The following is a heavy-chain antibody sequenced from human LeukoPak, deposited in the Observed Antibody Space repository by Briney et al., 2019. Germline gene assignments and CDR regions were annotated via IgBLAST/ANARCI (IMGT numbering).Heavy chain of an antibody. CDR3: ARVGWDTAMVNPFEY. V-gene: IGHV4-4*02. CDR1: GGSISNGNW. J-gene: IGHJ4*02. Sequence: SGTLSLTCDVSGGSISNGNWWSWVRQPPGKGLEWIGEIYHTGRTNYNPSLKSRVTISVDTSKNQFSLKLSSVTAADTAVYYCARVGWDTAMVNPFEYWGQGTLVTVSS. D-gene: IGHD5-18*01. CDR2: IYHTGRT.